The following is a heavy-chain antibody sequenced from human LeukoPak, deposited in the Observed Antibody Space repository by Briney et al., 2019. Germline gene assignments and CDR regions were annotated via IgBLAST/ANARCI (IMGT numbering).Heavy chain of an antibody. CDR3: ARGVSSGNYYVDY. V-gene: IGHV4-59*01. CDR2: IYYSGST. CDR1: GGSISSYY. D-gene: IGHD1-26*01. Sequence: SETLSLTCTVSGGSISSYYWSWIRQPPGKGLEWIGYIYYSGSTNYNPSLKSRATISVDTSKNQFSLKLSSVTAADTAVYNCARGVSSGNYYVDYWGQGTLVTVSS. J-gene: IGHJ4*02.